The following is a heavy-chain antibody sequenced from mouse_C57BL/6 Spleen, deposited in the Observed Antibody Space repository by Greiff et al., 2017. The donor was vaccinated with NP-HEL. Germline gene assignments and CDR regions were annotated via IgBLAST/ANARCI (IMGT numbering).Heavy chain of an antibody. V-gene: IGHV1-52*01. J-gene: IGHJ1*03. Sequence: QVQLQQPGAELVRPGSSVKLSCKASGYTFTSYWMHWVKQRPIQGLEWIGNIDPSDSETHYNQKFKDKATLTVDKSSSTAYMQLSSLTSEDSAVYYCARTIYYGSSRYFDVWGTGTTVTVSS. D-gene: IGHD1-1*01. CDR1: GYTFTSYW. CDR3: ARTIYYGSSRYFDV. CDR2: IDPSDSET.